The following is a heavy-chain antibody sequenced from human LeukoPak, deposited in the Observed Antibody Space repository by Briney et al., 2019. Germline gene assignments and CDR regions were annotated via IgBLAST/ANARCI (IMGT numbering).Heavy chain of an antibody. V-gene: IGHV1-2*06. CDR3: ARVADKIYDSSGYYWPY. CDR1: GYTLTGYY. Sequence: ASVKVSCKASGYTLTGYYMHWVRQAPGQGLEWMGRINPNSGGTNYAQKFQGRVTMTRDTSISTAYMELSRLRSDDTAVYYCARVADKIYDSSGYYWPYWGQGTLVTVSS. CDR2: INPNSGGT. D-gene: IGHD3-22*01. J-gene: IGHJ4*02.